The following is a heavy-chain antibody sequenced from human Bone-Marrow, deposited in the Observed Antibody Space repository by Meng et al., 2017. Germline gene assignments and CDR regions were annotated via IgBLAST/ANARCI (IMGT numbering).Heavy chain of an antibody. D-gene: IGHD3-3*01. CDR3: AQMRKVEHDFWSDSYMNWFDP. J-gene: IGHJ5*02. CDR1: GFSCTNDIMG. Sequence: SGPTLVKPTETLTLTCTVSGFSCTNDIMGVSWIRKPPGKALEWLANIFSKDEKSFSTSLKSRLTIFEDTSKRQVVLTMTNMHPVNTATYYCAQMRKVEHDFWSDSYMNWFDPWGQGTLVTVSS. V-gene: IGHV2-26*01. CDR2: IFSKDEK.